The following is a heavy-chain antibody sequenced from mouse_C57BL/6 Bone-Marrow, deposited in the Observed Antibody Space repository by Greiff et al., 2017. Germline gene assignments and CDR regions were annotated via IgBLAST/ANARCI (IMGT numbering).Heavy chain of an antibody. CDR3: ARGGGRSYVLYWYVDV. CDR1: GYTFTSYG. Sequence: QVQLQQSGAELARPGASVKLSCKASGYTFTSYGISWVKQRTGQGLEWIGEIYPRSGNTYYNEKFKGKATLTADKSSSTAYMTVRSLTSEDSAVYFCARGGGRSYVLYWYVDVWGTGTTVTVSS. V-gene: IGHV1-81*01. J-gene: IGHJ1*03. CDR2: IYPRSGNT. D-gene: IGHD1-1*01.